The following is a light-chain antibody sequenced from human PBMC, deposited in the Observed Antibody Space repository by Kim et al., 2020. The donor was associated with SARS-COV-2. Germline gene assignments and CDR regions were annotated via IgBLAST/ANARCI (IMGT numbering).Light chain of an antibody. J-gene: IGKJ1*01. CDR2: EAS. V-gene: IGKV1-5*03. CDR1: QSISSW. CDR3: LQYDDDSRL. Sequence: ASVGERVTITCRASQSISSWLAWYQQKPGKAPKILIYEASTLETGVPSRFSGSASGTEFTLTISSLQPDDAATYYCLQYDDDSRLFGQGTKVDIK.